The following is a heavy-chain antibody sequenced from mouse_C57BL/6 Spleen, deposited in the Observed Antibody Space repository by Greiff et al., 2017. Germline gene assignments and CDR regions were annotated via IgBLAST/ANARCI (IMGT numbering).Heavy chain of an antibody. V-gene: IGHV1-80*01. CDR2: IYPGDGDT. CDR3: AREGFDLAWFAY. CDR1: GYAFSSYW. J-gene: IGHJ3*01. Sequence: QAQLQQSGAELVKPGASVKISCKASGYAFSSYWMNWVKQRPGKGLEWIGQIYPGDGDTNYNGKFKGKATLTADNSSSTAYMQLSSLTSEDSAVYFCAREGFDLAWFAYWGQGTLVTVSA.